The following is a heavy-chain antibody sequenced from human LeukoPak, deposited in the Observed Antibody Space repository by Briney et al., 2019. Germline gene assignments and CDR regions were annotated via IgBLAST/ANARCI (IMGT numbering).Heavy chain of an antibody. Sequence: GGSLRLSCAASGFTFITYEMNWVRRAPGKGLEWLSYISSSGNSIYYADSVKGRFTISRDNAKKSLYLQMSSLRAEDTALYYCARDSPDYGDFNRLFDYWGQGTLVTVSS. D-gene: IGHD4-17*01. J-gene: IGHJ4*02. V-gene: IGHV3-48*03. CDR3: ARDSPDYGDFNRLFDY. CDR1: GFTFITYE. CDR2: ISSSGNSI.